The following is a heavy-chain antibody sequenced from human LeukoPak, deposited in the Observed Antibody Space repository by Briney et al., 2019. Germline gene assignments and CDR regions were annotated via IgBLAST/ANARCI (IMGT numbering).Heavy chain of an antibody. CDR2: IYYSGST. Sequence: SETLSLTCTVSGGSISSYYCSWIRQPPGKGLGWIGYIYYSGSTNYNPSLKSRVTISVDTSKNQFSLKLSSVTAADTAVYYCAGIAAAGSYFDYWGQGTLVTVSS. D-gene: IGHD6-13*01. J-gene: IGHJ4*02. CDR1: GGSISSYY. CDR3: AGIAAAGSYFDY. V-gene: IGHV4-59*01.